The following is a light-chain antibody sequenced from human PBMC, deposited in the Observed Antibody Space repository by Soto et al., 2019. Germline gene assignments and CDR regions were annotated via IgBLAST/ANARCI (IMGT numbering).Light chain of an antibody. CDR1: QGISSY. J-gene: IGKJ3*01. Sequence: AIRMTQSPSSFSASTGDRVTITCRASQGISSYLAWYQQKPGRAPKLLIYAASTLHSGVPARFSGSGSGTDFTLTISCLQSEDFAAYYCQQYYSYPFTFGHGTKVDIK. CDR3: QQYYSYPFT. CDR2: AAS. V-gene: IGKV1-8*01.